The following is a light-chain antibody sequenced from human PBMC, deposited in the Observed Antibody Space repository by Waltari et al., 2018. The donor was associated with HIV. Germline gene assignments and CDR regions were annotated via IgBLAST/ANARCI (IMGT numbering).Light chain of an antibody. CDR2: ANT. CDR3: GTWDNSLKAGV. J-gene: IGLJ3*02. Sequence: QSVLTQPPSVSAAPGPTVPISCSGRNSNIGNNYVAWYQQVPGTAPKLLIFANTDRPSGIPDRFSGSKSGTSATLGITGLQIGDEADYYCGTWDNSLKAGVFGGGTRLTVL. CDR1: NSNIGNNY. V-gene: IGLV1-51*01.